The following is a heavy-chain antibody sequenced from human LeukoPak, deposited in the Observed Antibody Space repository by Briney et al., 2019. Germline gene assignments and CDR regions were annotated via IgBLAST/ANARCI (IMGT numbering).Heavy chain of an antibody. J-gene: IGHJ4*02. D-gene: IGHD3-9*01. CDR1: GFTFSSYA. Sequence: GGSLRLSCAASGFTFSSYAMSWVRQAPGKGLEWVSAISGSGGSTYYADSVKGRFTISRDNAKNSLYLQMNSLRAEDTAVYYCARGGTYYDILTGYRSWGQGTLVTVSS. CDR3: ARGGTYYDILTGYRS. CDR2: ISGSGGST. V-gene: IGHV3-23*01.